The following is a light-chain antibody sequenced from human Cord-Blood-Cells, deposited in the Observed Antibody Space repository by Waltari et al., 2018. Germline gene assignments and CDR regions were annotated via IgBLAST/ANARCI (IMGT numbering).Light chain of an antibody. J-gene: IGKJ2*01. V-gene: IGKV3-20*01. CDR1: QSVSSSY. CDR3: QQYGSSPL. CDR2: GAS. Sequence: ILFTHPPGTLSLFPCQRATLSCRSSQSVSSSYLAWYQQKPGQSPRLLIYGASSRATGIPDRFSGSGSGTDFTLTISRLEPEDFAVYYCQQYGSSPLFGQGTKLEIK.